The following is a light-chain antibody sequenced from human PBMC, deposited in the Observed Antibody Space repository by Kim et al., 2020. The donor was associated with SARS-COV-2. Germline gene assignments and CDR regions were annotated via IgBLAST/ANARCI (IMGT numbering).Light chain of an antibody. CDR1: QSVLDTSNNQIY. V-gene: IGKV4-1*01. J-gene: IGKJ2*01. CDR3: QQYYSSPFA. CDR2: WAS. Sequence: IAVIQSPDSLAVSLGERATINCRSSQSVLDTSNNQIYLAWYQQKPGQPPKLLISWASIRESGVPDRISGSGSGTDFTPTISSVQAEDVALYYCQQYYSSPFAFGQGTKLEI.